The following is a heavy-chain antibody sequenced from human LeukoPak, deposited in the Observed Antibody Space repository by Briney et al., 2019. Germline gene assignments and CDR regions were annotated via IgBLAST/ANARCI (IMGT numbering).Heavy chain of an antibody. CDR2: INPNSGGT. Sequence: AASVTVSCKASGYSFTTYYIHWVRQAPGQGLEWMGWINPNSGGTNYAQKFQGRVTMTRDTSISTAYMELSRLRSDDTAVYYCARDGVGYYDSSGYYYFQHWGQGTLVTVSS. CDR3: ARDGVGYYDSSGYYYFQH. CDR1: GYSFTTYY. J-gene: IGHJ1*01. D-gene: IGHD3-22*01. V-gene: IGHV1-2*02.